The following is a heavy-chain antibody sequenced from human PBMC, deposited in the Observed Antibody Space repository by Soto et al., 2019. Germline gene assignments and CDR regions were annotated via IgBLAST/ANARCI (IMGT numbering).Heavy chain of an antibody. J-gene: IGHJ4*02. V-gene: IGHV5-10-1*01. CDR3: ARLYYYDSSGYYRDY. D-gene: IGHD3-22*01. CDR2: IDPSDSYT. Sequence: GESLKISCKGSGYSFTSYWISWVRQMPGKGLEWMGRIDPSDSYTNYSPSFQGHVTISADKSISTAYLQWSSLKASDTAMYYCARLYYYDSSGYYRDYWGQGTLVTVSS. CDR1: GYSFTSYW.